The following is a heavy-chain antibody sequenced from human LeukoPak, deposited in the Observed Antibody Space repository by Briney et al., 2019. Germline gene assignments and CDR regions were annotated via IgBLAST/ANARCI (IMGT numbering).Heavy chain of an antibody. Sequence: GGSLRLSCAASGFTFSRYNMNWVRQAPGKGLEWVGRIRSKTDGGTTDYAAPVKGRFTISRDDSKNTLYLQMNSLKTDDTAVYYCTTPLGADGFDYWGQGTLVTVSS. J-gene: IGHJ4*02. CDR2: IRSKTDGGTT. CDR1: GFTFSRYN. V-gene: IGHV3-15*01. CDR3: TTPLGADGFDY. D-gene: IGHD3-16*01.